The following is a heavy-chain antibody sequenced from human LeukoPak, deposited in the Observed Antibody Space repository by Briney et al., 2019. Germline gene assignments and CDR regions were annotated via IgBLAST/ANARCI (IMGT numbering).Heavy chain of an antibody. V-gene: IGHV3-33*01. D-gene: IGHD3-22*01. J-gene: IGHJ4*02. Sequence: GGSLRLSCAASGFTFSSYGTHWVRQAPGKGLEWVAVIWYDESNKFYADSVKGRFTISRDNSKNTLYLQMNSLRAEDTAVYYCARDRIIVVPDYYFDYWGQGTLVTVSS. CDR3: ARDRIIVVPDYYFDY. CDR2: IWYDESNK. CDR1: GFTFSSYG.